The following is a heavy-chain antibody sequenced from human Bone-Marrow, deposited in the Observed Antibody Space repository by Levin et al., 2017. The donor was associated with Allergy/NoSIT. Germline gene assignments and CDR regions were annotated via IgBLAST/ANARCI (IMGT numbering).Heavy chain of an antibody. V-gene: IGHV3-49*04. CDR2: IRSKNYGGTA. CDR3: TRGDHRYCSGLNCPFDY. J-gene: IGHJ4*02. CDR1: GFTFGDYA. D-gene: IGHD2-15*01. Sequence: GGSLRLSCTTSGFTFGDYAMIWVRQAPGKGLEWVGFIRSKNYGGTANYAASVEGRFTISRDDSKNIAYLQMNSLETEDTAVYYCTRGDHRYCSGLNCPFDYWGQGTLVTVSS.